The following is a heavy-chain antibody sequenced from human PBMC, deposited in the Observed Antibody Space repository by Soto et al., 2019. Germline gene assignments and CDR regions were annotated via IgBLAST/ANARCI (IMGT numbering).Heavy chain of an antibody. D-gene: IGHD6-6*01. CDR2: IYYSGRT. Sequence: QVQLQESGPGLVKPSQTLSLTCTVSGGSIDNYEYYWTWIRQPPGKGLEWVGYIYYSGRTNYNPSLNSRLTISLDTSKNQFDLRLTSVSAADTAMYYCARDRSNSPDYFDFWGQGTLVTVSS. J-gene: IGHJ4*02. CDR1: GGSIDNYEYY. CDR3: ARDRSNSPDYFDF. V-gene: IGHV4-30-4*01.